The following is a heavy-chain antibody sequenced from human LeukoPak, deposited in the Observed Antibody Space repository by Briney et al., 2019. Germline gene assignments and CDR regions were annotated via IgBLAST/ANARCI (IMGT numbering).Heavy chain of an antibody. CDR3: ARDRYYYDSSGHTGHWFDP. Sequence: SVKVSCKASGYTFTSYDINWVRQAPGQGLEWMGGIIPIFGTANYAQKFQGRVTITTDESTSTAYMELSSLRSEDTAVYYCARDRYYYDSSGHTGHWFDPWGQGTLVTVSS. J-gene: IGHJ5*02. CDR1: GYTFTSYD. CDR2: IIPIFGTA. D-gene: IGHD3-22*01. V-gene: IGHV1-69*05.